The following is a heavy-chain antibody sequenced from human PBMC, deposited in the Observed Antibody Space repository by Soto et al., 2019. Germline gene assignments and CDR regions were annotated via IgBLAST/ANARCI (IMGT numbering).Heavy chain of an antibody. CDR3: AKGIQWRYGMDV. D-gene: IGHD5-12*01. Sequence: EVQLVEAGGGLVQPGGSLRLSCAAAGFAYDSQWMHWVRQAPGKGLVWVSRINGDSRSTFYADSVKGRFTMSRDNARNTVYLQMNSLRAEDTAVYYCAKGIQWRYGMDVWGQGTTVTVSS. J-gene: IGHJ6*02. CDR1: GFAYDSQW. V-gene: IGHV3-74*01. CDR2: INGDSRST.